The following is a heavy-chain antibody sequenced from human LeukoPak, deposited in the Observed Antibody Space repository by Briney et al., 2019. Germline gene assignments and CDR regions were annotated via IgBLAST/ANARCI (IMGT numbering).Heavy chain of an antibody. D-gene: IGHD3-10*01. CDR2: INPFGDRT. CDR1: GYTFSRHY. CDR3: ARDNSVGDIAWWFDP. Sequence: ASVKVSCKASGYTFSRHYMHWVRQAPGQGLQWMGVINPFGDRTNYAQKFQGRVTMTRDMSTSTDYMELSSLRSEDTAVYYCARDNSVGDIAWWFDPWGQGTLVTVSS. J-gene: IGHJ5*02. V-gene: IGHV1-46*01.